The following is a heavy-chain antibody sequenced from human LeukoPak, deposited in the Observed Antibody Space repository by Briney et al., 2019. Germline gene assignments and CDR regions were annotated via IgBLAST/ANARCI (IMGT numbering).Heavy chain of an antibody. CDR1: GGTFSSYA. J-gene: IGHJ6*03. CDR3: ARAVPGYCSSTSCPIDYYYMDV. V-gene: IGHV1-69*05. Sequence: SVKVSCKASGGTFSSYAISWVRQAPGQGLEWMGEIIPIFGTANYAQKFQGRVTITTDESTSTAYMELSSLRSEDTAVYYCARAVPGYCSSTSCPIDYYYMDVWGKGTTVTVSS. CDR2: IIPIFGTA. D-gene: IGHD2-2*01.